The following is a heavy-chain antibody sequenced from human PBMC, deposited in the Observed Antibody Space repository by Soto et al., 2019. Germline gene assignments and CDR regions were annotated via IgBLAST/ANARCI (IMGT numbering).Heavy chain of an antibody. J-gene: IGHJ6*02. V-gene: IGHV3-13*01. D-gene: IGHD3-3*01. CDR2: IGTAGDT. CDR1: GFTFSSYD. CDR3: EREGYDFWSGYKDYSYGMDV. Sequence: EVQLVESGGGLVQPGGSLRLSCAASGFTFSSYDMHWVRQATGKGLEWVSAIGTAGDTYSPGSVKGRFTISRENAKSSLYLQMNSLRAEDAAVYYCEREGYDFWSGYKDYSYGMDVWGQGTTVTVAS.